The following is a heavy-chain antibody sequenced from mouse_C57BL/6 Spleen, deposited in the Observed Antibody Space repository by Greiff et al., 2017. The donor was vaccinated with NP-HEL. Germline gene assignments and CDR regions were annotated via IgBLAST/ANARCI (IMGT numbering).Heavy chain of an antibody. CDR1: GFTFSDYG. CDR2: ISSGSSTI. Sequence: EVKLMESGGGLVKPGGSLKLSCAASGFTFSDYGMHWVRQAPEKGLEWVAYISSGSSTIYYADTVKGRFTISRDNAKNTLFLQMTSLRSEDTAMYYCARREGYYAMDYWGQGTSVTVSS. V-gene: IGHV5-17*01. J-gene: IGHJ4*01. CDR3: ARREGYYAMDY.